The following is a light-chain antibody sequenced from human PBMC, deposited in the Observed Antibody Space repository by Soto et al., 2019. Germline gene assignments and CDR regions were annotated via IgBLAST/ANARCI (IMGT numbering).Light chain of an antibody. Sequence: LPAVCAAPEQKVYISFSGSISNIGNNFVTWYQQLPGTAPKLLIYENNKRPSGIPDRFSGSQSGTSATLGITGRQTGDEAVYYCGSWDSSLTYVFGTGTTVTGL. V-gene: IGLV1-51*01. CDR3: GSWDSSLTYV. CDR1: ISNIGNNF. CDR2: ENN. J-gene: IGLJ1*01.